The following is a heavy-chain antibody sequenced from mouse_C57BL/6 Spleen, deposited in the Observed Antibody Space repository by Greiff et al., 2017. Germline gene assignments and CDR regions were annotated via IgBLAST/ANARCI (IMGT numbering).Heavy chain of an antibody. CDR2: IDPSDSET. CDR1: GYTFTSYW. J-gene: IGHJ4*01. D-gene: IGHD2-1*01. Sequence: QVQLKQPGAELVRPGSSVKLSCKASGYTFTSYWMHWVKQRPIQGLEWIGNIDPSDSETHYNQKFKDKATLTVDKSSSTAYMQLSSLTSEDSAVYYCAREREYGNYAMDYWGQGTSVTVSS. CDR3: AREREYGNYAMDY. V-gene: IGHV1-52*01.